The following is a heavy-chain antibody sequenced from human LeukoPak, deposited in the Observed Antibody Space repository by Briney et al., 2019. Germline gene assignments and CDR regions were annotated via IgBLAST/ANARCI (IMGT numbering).Heavy chain of an antibody. CDR3: VKKRTGLTYPFDY. D-gene: IGHD1/OR15-1a*01. Sequence: GGSLRLSCAASGFIFNTHAMAWARQAPGKGLEWVSAISESGGGTYYGASVKGRFTVSRDNSKNTLYLQMNSLSAEDTAVYYCVKKRTGLTYPFDYWGQGALVTVSS. J-gene: IGHJ4*02. CDR1: GFIFNTHA. V-gene: IGHV3-23*01. CDR2: ISESGGGT.